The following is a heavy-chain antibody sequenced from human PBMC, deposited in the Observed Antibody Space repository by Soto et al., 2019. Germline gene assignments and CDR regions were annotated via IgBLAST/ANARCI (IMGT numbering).Heavy chain of an antibody. Sequence: SETLSLTCTVSGGSISSGDYYWSWLRQPPGKGLEWIGYIYYNGRTHYSPSLTSRASISIDASKNQLSLKLTSVTAADAAVYYCARDRYSGYDFGYWGQGALVTVSS. J-gene: IGHJ4*02. CDR3: ARDRYSGYDFGY. D-gene: IGHD5-12*01. CDR1: GGSISSGDYY. V-gene: IGHV4-30-4*01. CDR2: IYYNGRT.